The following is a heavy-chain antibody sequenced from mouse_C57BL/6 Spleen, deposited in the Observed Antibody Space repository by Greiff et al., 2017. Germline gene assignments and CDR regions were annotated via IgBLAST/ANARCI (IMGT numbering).Heavy chain of an antibody. D-gene: IGHD1-1*01. Sequence: QVQLQQSGPELVKPGASVKISCKASGYAFSSSWMNWVKQRPGKGLEWIGRIYPGDGDTNYNGQFKGKATLTADKSSSTAYMQLISLTSADSAVYFCARFHYYVSSVYAMDYWGQGTSVTVSS. V-gene: IGHV1-82*01. J-gene: IGHJ4*01. CDR2: IYPGDGDT. CDR1: GYAFSSSW. CDR3: ARFHYYVSSVYAMDY.